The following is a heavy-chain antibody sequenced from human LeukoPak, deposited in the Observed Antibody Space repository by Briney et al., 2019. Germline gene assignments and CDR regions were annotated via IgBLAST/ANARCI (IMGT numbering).Heavy chain of an antibody. CDR3: TTEVGATRNFDI. V-gene: IGHV3-15*01. CDR2: IKSKTDGGTT. D-gene: IGHD1-26*01. CDR1: EFTFFNAW. J-gene: IGHJ3*02. Sequence: GGSLRLSCAASEFTFFNAWMNWVRQAPGMGLEWVGRIKSKTDGGTTDYAAPVKGRFTISRDDSKNTVYLQMNSVKTEDTGVYYCTTEVGATRNFDIWGQGTMVTVSS.